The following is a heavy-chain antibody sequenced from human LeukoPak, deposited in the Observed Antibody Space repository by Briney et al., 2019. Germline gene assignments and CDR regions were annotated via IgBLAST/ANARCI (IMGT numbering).Heavy chain of an antibody. CDR2: INPSGGST. J-gene: IGHJ4*02. V-gene: IGHV1-46*01. CDR1: GYTFTSYY. Sequence: ASVKVSCKASGYTFTSYYMHWVRQAPGQGLEWMGIINPSGGSTSYAQKFQGRVTMTRDTSTCTVYMELSSLRSEDTAVYYCARVGVTATWSYYFDYWGQGTLVTVSS. CDR3: ARVGVTATWSYYFDY. D-gene: IGHD2-21*02.